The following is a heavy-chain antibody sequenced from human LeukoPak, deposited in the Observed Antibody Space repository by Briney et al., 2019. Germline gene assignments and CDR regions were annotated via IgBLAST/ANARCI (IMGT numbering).Heavy chain of an antibody. Sequence: ASVKVFCKASGYTFTSYYMHWVRQAPGQGLEWMGIINPSGGSTSYAQKFQGRVTMTRDMSTSTVYMELSSLRSEDTAVYYCARVLRDIRGGFDYWGQGTLVTVSS. D-gene: IGHD5-12*01. J-gene: IGHJ4*02. CDR1: GYTFTSYY. V-gene: IGHV1-46*01. CDR2: INPSGGST. CDR3: ARVLRDIRGGFDY.